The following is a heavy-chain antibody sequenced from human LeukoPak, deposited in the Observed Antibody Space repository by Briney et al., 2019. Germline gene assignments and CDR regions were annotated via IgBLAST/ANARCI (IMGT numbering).Heavy chain of an antibody. CDR1: GGSFSGYY. CDR2: INHSGST. V-gene: IGHV4-34*01. CDR3: ARGRYCSSTSCYYAFDI. Sequence: SETLSLTCAVYGGSFSGYYWSWIRQPPGKGLEWIGEINHSGSTNYNPSLKSRVTISVDTSKNQFSLKLSSVTAADTAVYYCARGRYCSSTSCYYAFDIWGQGTMATVSS. J-gene: IGHJ3*02. D-gene: IGHD2-2*01.